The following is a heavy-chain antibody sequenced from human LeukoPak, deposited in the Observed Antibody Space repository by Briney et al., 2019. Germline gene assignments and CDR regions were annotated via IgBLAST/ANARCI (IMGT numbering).Heavy chain of an antibody. J-gene: IGHJ6*02. Sequence: GASVKVSCKASGCTFSNCDIIWVRQATGQGLEWMGWMNPNSGDTAYAQKFQDRVTMSTNTSISTVYMELSSLTSEDTAVYYCARISGQNHYYYYGMDVWGQGTTVTVSS. D-gene: IGHD6-19*01. CDR3: ARISGQNHYYYYGMDV. V-gene: IGHV1-8*01. CDR2: MNPNSGDT. CDR1: GCTFSNCD.